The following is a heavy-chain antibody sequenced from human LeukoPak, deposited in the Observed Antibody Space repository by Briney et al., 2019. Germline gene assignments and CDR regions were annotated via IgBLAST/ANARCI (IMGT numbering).Heavy chain of an antibody. Sequence: GGSLRLSCAASGFTFDDSVMSWVRQAPGKGLEWVSGINWNGGSTGYADSVKGRFTISRDNAKNSLYLQMNSLRAEDTALYYCARVKGYSSSWYGNAFDIWGQGTMVTVSS. V-gene: IGHV3-20*04. CDR3: ARVKGYSSSWYGNAFDI. J-gene: IGHJ3*02. CDR1: GFTFDDSV. D-gene: IGHD6-13*01. CDR2: INWNGGST.